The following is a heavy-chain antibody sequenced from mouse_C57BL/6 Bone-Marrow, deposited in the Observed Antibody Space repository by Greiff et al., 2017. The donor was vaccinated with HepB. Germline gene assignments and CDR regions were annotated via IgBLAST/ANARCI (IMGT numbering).Heavy chain of an antibody. CDR1: GYAFSSYW. J-gene: IGHJ1*03. V-gene: IGHV1-80*01. D-gene: IGHD1-1*01. CDR3: ARSMITTVVDRYFDV. Sequence: VQLQQSGAELVKPGASVKISCKASGYAFSSYWMNWVKQRPGKGLEWIGQIYPGDGDTNYNGKFKGKATLTADKSSSTAYMQLSSLTSEDSAVYFCARSMITTVVDRYFDVWGTGTTVTVSS. CDR2: IYPGDGDT.